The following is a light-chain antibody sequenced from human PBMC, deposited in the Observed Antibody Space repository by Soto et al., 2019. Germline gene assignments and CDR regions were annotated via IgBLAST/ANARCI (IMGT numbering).Light chain of an antibody. J-gene: IGLJ3*02. CDR2: RNN. Sequence: QLVLTQPPSASGTPGQRVTISCSGSSSNIGSNSVNWYRQLPGTAPKLLIYRNNQRPSGVPDRFSGSKSGTSASLTISGLQSEDEADYYCAAWDDSLDGGVFGGGTQLTVL. V-gene: IGLV1-44*01. CDR3: AAWDDSLDGGV. CDR1: SSNIGSNS.